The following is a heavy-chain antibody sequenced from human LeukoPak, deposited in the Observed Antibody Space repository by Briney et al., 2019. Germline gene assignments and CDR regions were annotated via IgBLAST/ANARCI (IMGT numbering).Heavy chain of an antibody. CDR1: GGSISSSSYY. Sequence: SETLSLTCTVSGGSISSSSYYWGWIRQPPGKGLEWIGSIYYSGSTYYNPSLKSRVTISVDTSKNQFSLKLSSVTAADTAVCYCARGYYDYVWGSYRPYFDYWGQGTLVTVSS. CDR3: ARGYYDYVWGSYRPYFDY. V-gene: IGHV4-39*07. D-gene: IGHD3-16*02. CDR2: IYYSGST. J-gene: IGHJ4*02.